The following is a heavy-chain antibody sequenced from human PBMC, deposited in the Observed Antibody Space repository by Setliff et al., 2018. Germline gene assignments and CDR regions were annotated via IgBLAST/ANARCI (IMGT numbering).Heavy chain of an antibody. CDR3: AREGVDTRSSTDYRYYMDV. Sequence: SVKVSCKASGGTFSSYGISWVRQAPGQGLEWMGGTIPSFGSTNYAQKFQGRVTIITDESASTAYMELSSLRTEDSAVYYCAREGVDTRSSTDYRYYMDVWGKGTTVTVSS. CDR1: GGTFSSYG. D-gene: IGHD5-18*01. J-gene: IGHJ6*03. CDR2: TIPSFGST. V-gene: IGHV1-69*05.